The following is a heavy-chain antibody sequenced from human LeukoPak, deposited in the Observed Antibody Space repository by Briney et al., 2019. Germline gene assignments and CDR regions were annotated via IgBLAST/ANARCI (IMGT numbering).Heavy chain of an antibody. V-gene: IGHV3-7*01. CDR1: GFTFSSYW. Sequence: GGSLRLSCAASGFTFSSYWMSWVRQAPGKGLEWVANIKQDGSEKYYVDSVKGRFTISRDNAMNSLYLQMNSLRAKDTAVYYCARDYGRWLQGYYYYYYMDVWGKGTTVTVSS. CDR2: IKQDGSEK. D-gene: IGHD5-24*01. J-gene: IGHJ6*03. CDR3: ARDYGRWLQGYYYYYYMDV.